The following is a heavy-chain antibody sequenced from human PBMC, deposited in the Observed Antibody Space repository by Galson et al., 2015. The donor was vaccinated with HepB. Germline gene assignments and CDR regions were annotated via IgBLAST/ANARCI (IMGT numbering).Heavy chain of an antibody. CDR1: GFTFSSYW. D-gene: IGHD1-14*01. Sequence: SLRLSCATSGFTFSSYWMSWVRQAPGKGLEWVANIDQDGSEKNYVDSVKGRFTISRDSARNSLYLQMNSLRAEDTAMYYCAADPELGIGTSDIWGQGTMVTVSS. V-gene: IGHV3-7*01. J-gene: IGHJ3*02. CDR3: AADPELGIGTSDI. CDR2: IDQDGSEK.